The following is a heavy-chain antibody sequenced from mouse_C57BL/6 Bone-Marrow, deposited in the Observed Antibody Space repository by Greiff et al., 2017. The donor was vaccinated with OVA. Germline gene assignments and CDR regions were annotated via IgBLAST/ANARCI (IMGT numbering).Heavy chain of an antibody. CDR2: IDTSDSYN. CDR1: GYTFTSYW. CDR3: ARPYDDYAMDY. D-gene: IGHD2-3*01. V-gene: IGHV1-59*01. J-gene: IGHJ4*01. Sequence: QVQLQQPGAELVRPGTSVKLSCKASGYTFTSYWMPWVKQRPGQGLEWIGVIDTSDSYNNYNHKFKGTATLTVDTASCTAYMQLSRLTAEDSAVYYGARPYDDYAMDYWGQGTSVTVSS.